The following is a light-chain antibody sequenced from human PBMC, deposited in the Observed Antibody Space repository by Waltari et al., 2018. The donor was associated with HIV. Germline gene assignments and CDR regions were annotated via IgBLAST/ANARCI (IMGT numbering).Light chain of an antibody. Sequence: DIVMTQSPDSLAVSLGERATINYKSSQSVLHSSNNKNYLAWYQQKPGQPPKLLTYWASTREAGVPDRFSGGGSGTDFTLTSNSLQAEDVAVYYCQQYFSSPRTFGPGTKVDV. V-gene: IGKV4-1*01. CDR1: QSVLHSSNNKNY. CDR3: QQYFSSPRT. J-gene: IGKJ3*01. CDR2: WAS.